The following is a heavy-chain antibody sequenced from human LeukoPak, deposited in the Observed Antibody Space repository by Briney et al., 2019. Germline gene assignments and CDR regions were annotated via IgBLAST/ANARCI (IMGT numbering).Heavy chain of an antibody. CDR3: ARGGEANYYDTSRYYLYYY. D-gene: IGHD3-22*01. CDR2: IIPIFGTT. V-gene: IGHV1-69*05. CDR1: GGTFSNYA. Sequence: GASVKVFCNASGGTFSNYAIRWVRHAPGQGLEWMGRIIPIFGTTNYAQKFQGRVTITTDESTSTAYMELSSLRSEDTAVYYCARGGEANYYDTSRYYLYYYWGQGTLVTVSS. J-gene: IGHJ4*02.